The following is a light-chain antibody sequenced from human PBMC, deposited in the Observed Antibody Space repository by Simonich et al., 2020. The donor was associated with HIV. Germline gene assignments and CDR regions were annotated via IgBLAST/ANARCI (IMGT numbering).Light chain of an antibody. CDR3: QKYNSALGT. J-gene: IGKJ1*01. CDR1: QGISSY. Sequence: AIRMTQSPSSLSASTGDRVTITCRASQGISSYLDRYQQKPGKAPKLLFYAASTLQSGVPSRFSGRGSGTDFTLTISSLQPEDVATYYCQKYNSALGTFGQGTKVEIK. V-gene: IGKV1-8*01. CDR2: AAS.